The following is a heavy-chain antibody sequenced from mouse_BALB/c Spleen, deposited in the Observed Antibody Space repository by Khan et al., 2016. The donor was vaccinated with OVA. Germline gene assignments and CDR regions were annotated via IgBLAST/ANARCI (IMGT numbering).Heavy chain of an antibody. CDR3: ARSYGSGGMDY. V-gene: IGHV3-8*02. CDR1: GDSITSGF. CDR2: ITYSGNN. D-gene: IGHD1-1*01. J-gene: IGHJ4*01. Sequence: EVQLQESGPSLVKPSQTLSLTCSVTGDSITSGFWNWIRKFPGNKFEYLGYITYSGNNYYNPSLKSRISITRVTSKSQSYLQLNSVTTEDTATYYGARSYGSGGMDYWGQGTSVTVSS.